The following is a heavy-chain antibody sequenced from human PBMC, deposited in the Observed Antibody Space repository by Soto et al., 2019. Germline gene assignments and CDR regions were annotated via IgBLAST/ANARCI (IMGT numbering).Heavy chain of an antibody. CDR3: ARHKSGSYYGGGGYYYGMDV. CDR1: GYSFTSYW. Sequence: GESLKISCKGSGYSFTSYWIGWVRQMPGKGLEWMGIIYPGDSDTRYSPSFQAQVTISADKSISTAYLQWSSLKASDTAMYYCARHKSGSYYGGGGYYYGMDVWGQGTTVTVSS. J-gene: IGHJ6*02. D-gene: IGHD1-26*01. V-gene: IGHV5-51*01. CDR2: IYPGDSDT.